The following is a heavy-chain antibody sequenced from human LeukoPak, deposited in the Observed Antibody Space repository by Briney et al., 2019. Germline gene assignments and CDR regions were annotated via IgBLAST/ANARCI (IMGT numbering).Heavy chain of an antibody. CDR3: ARANPYYYGSGGENDY. Sequence: GSVKVSCKASGYTFTSYGISWVRQAPGQGLEWMGWISAYNGNTNYAHKLQGRVTMTTDTSTSTAYMELRSLRSDDTAVYYCARANPYYYGSGGENDYWGQGTLVTVSS. CDR1: GYTFTSYG. CDR2: ISAYNGNT. V-gene: IGHV1-18*01. D-gene: IGHD3-10*01. J-gene: IGHJ4*02.